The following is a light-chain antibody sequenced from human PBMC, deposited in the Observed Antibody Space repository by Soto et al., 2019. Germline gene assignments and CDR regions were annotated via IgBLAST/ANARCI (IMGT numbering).Light chain of an antibody. J-gene: IGKJ3*01. CDR2: AAS. CDR3: QKGNSFPL. CDR1: HSITTW. V-gene: IGKV1-12*01. Sequence: DIQMTQSPSSVSASVGDTITISCRASHSITTWLAWYRQKPGKAPELLIDAASTLQTGVPPRFSGSGSGTEFTLTIAGLQPEDFATYYCQKGNSFPLFGPGTKVEMK.